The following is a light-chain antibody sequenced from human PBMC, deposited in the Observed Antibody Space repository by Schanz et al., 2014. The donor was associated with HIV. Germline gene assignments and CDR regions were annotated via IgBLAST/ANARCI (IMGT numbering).Light chain of an antibody. CDR1: QGIGND. CDR2: AAS. V-gene: IGKV1-17*01. Sequence: DIQMTQSPSSLSASVGDRVTITCRASQGIGNDLGWYQQRPGKAPKRLIYAASTLQSGVPSRFVGGGSGTEFTLTISGLQPEDFASYYCLQHNTYPLSFDQGTRLDIK. CDR3: LQHNTYPLS. J-gene: IGKJ5*01.